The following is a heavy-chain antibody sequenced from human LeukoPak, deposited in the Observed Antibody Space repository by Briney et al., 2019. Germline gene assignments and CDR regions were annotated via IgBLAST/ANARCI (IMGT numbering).Heavy chain of an antibody. CDR1: GYSFTSNY. V-gene: IGHV1-69*13. CDR2: IIPIFGTA. J-gene: IGHJ4*02. CDR3: ARGLPFFDY. Sequence: VASVKVSCKASGYSFTSNYIHWVRQAPGQGLEWMGGIIPIFGTANYAQKFQGRVTITADESTSTAYMELSSLRSEDTAVYYCARGLPFFDYWGQGTLVTVSS.